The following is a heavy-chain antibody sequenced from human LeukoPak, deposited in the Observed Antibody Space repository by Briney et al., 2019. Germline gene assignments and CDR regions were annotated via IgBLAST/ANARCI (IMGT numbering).Heavy chain of an antibody. Sequence: ASVKVSCKASGYTFTSYAMHWVRQAPGQRLEWMGWINAGNGNTKYSQKLQGRVTMTTDTSTSTAYMELRSLRSDDTAVYYCARAYCSSTSCYTGFDYWGQGTLVTVSS. CDR1: GYTFTSYA. CDR3: ARAYCSSTSCYTGFDY. J-gene: IGHJ4*02. D-gene: IGHD2-2*02. V-gene: IGHV1-3*01. CDR2: INAGNGNT.